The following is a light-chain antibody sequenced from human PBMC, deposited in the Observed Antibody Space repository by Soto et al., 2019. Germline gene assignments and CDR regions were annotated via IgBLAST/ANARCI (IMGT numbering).Light chain of an antibody. CDR3: QQLNSYRWT. Sequence: DIQLTKSPSFLSASVGDRVTITCRASQGISSYLAWYQQKPGKAPKLLIYAASTLQSGVPSRFSGSGSGTEFTLTISSLQPEDFATYYCQQLNSYRWTFGQGTKV. V-gene: IGKV1-9*01. CDR2: AAS. CDR1: QGISSY. J-gene: IGKJ1*01.